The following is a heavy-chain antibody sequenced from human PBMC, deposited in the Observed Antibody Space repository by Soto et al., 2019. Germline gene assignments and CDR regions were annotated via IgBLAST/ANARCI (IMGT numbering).Heavy chain of an antibody. V-gene: IGHV4-59*08. J-gene: IGHJ6*03. CDR1: GGSISSYY. CDR2: IYYSGST. Sequence: SETLSLTCTVSGGSISSYYWSWIRQPPGKGLEWIGYIYYSGSTNYNPSLKSRVTISVDTSKNQFSLKLSSVTAADTAVYYCARHRGRSSLYYYYYMDVWGKGTTVTVSS. D-gene: IGHD3-10*01. CDR3: ARHRGRSSLYYYYYMDV.